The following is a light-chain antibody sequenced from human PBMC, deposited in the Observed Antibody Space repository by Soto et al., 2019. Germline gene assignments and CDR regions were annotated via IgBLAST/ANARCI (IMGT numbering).Light chain of an antibody. V-gene: IGLV1-40*01. J-gene: IGLJ3*02. Sequence: QAVVTQPPSVSGAPGQSVTISCTGSSSNIGAGYDVHWYQQLPGTAPKLLIYGNSNRPSGVPDRFSGSKSGTSASLAITGLQAEDEADYYCQSYDSSLSALFGGGTKLTVL. CDR3: QSYDSSLSAL. CDR1: SSNIGAGYD. CDR2: GNS.